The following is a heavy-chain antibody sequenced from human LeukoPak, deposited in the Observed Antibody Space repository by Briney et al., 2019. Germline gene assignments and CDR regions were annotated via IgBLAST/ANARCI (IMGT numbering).Heavy chain of an antibody. CDR3: ARASTGSGSYFQAFDI. D-gene: IGHD3-10*01. CDR1: GGSISSYY. Sequence: PSETLSLTCTVSGGSISSYYWSWIRQPPGKGLEWIGYIYYSGSTNYNPSLKSRVTISVDTSKNQFSLKLSSVTAADTAVYYCARASTGSGSYFQAFDIWGQGTMVTVSS. J-gene: IGHJ3*02. CDR2: IYYSGST. V-gene: IGHV4-59*01.